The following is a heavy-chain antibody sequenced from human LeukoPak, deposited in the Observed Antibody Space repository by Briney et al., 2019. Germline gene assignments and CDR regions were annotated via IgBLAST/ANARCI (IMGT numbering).Heavy chain of an antibody. CDR3: ARRSYVGSTSAFDI. Sequence: GGSLRLSCAASGFTFSSYGIHWVRQAPGKGLEWVAVIWYDGSNKYYADSVKGRFTISRDNSKNTLYLQMNSLRAEDTAVYYCARRSYVGSTSAFDIWGQGTMVIVSS. CDR2: IWYDGSNK. J-gene: IGHJ3*02. D-gene: IGHD1-26*01. CDR1: GFTFSSYG. V-gene: IGHV3-33*01.